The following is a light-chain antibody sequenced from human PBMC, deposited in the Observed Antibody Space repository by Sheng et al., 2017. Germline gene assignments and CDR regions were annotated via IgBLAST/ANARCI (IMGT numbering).Light chain of an antibody. CDR3: QQSYSTPXRST. V-gene: IGKV1-39*01. CDR2: AAS. CDR1: QSISSY. Sequence: DIQMTQSPSSLSASVGDRVTITCRASQSISSYLNWYQQKPGKAPKLLIYAASSLQSGVPSRFSGSGSGTDFTLTISSLQPEDFATYYCQQSYSTPXRSTFGGRTRWR. J-gene: IGKJ4*02.